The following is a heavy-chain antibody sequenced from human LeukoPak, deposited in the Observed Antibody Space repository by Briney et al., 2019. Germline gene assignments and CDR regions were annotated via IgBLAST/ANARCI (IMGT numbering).Heavy chain of an antibody. CDR1: GYTFTNYY. J-gene: IGHJ6*02. Sequence: ASVKVSCKASGYTFTNYYMHWVRQAPGQGLEWMGIINPSGGSSSYAQKFQGRVTMTRDTSTSTVYMELSSLRSEDTAVYYCARDRPARHGMDVWGQGTTVTVSS. CDR2: INPSGGSS. V-gene: IGHV1-46*01. CDR3: ARDRPARHGMDV. D-gene: IGHD6-6*01.